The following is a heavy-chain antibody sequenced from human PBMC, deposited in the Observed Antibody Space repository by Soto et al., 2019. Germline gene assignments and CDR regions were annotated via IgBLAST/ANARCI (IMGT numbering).Heavy chain of an antibody. CDR3: AKGYSNYGMDV. V-gene: IGHV3-30*18. CDR1: GFTFSSYG. J-gene: IGHJ6*02. Sequence: QVQLVEPGGGVVQPGRSLRLSCAASGFTFSSYGMHWVRQAPGKGLEWVAVISYDGSNKYYADSVKGRFTISRDNSKNTLYLQMNSLRAEDTAVYYCAKGYSNYGMDVWGQGTTVTVSS. D-gene: IGHD6-13*01. CDR2: ISYDGSNK.